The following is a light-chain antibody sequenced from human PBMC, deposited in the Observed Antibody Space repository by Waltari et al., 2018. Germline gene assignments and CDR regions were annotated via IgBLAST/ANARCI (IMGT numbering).Light chain of an antibody. V-gene: IGLV3-25*03. J-gene: IGLJ3*02. CDR2: KDE. CDR3: QSADSSGLSNWV. Sequence: YELTQPPSVSVSPGPTARITCSGEALAQRYAYWYQQKPGQAPIRLIYKDEERPSGIPERFSGSSSGTTVTLTIREVQAEDEADYYCQSADSSGLSNWVFGGGTKLTVL. CDR1: ALAQRY.